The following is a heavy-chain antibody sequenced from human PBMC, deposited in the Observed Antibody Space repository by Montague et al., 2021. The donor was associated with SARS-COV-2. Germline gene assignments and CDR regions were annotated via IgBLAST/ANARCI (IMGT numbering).Heavy chain of an antibody. CDR2: ISCSRSNK. V-gene: IGHV3-30*04. CDR1: GFTFSSYA. J-gene: IGHJ4*02. Sequence: SLRLSCAASGFTFSSYAMHWVRQAPGKGLEWVSVISCSRSNKYYVDSVKGRFTISRDNSKNTLYLQMNSLRAEDTAVYYCARDLAGGYSDYFDYWGQGTMVTVSS. D-gene: IGHD5-12*01. CDR3: ARDLAGGYSDYFDY.